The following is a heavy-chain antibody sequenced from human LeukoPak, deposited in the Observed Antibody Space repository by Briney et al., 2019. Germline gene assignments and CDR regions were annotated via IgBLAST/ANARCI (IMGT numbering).Heavy chain of an antibody. CDR3: ARDDRLTYIEVVPAPTCLDF. V-gene: IGHV1-46*03. J-gene: IGHJ4*02. CDR1: GYTFTSYY. Sequence: ASVKVSCNASGYTFTSYYMHWVRQAPAQGLEWMGIINLSGGSTSYAQKFQGRVTMTRDTSTSTVYMELSSLRSEDTEVYCFARDDRLTYIEVVPAPTCLDFWGQGTLVTVSS. D-gene: IGHD2-2*01. CDR2: INLSGGST.